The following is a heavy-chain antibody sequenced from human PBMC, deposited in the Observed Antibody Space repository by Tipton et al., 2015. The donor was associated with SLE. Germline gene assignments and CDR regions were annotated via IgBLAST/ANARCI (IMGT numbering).Heavy chain of an antibody. Sequence: TLSLTCTVSGGSISSGGHYWSWIRQPAGKGLEWIGRIHASGSSGSTEYNPSLKSRVSMSLDTSKNQFSLNLTSVTAADTAPYYCARDGVRKGWWFFDLWGRGTLVTVSS. CDR2: IHASGSSGST. V-gene: IGHV4-61*02. CDR1: GGSISSGGHY. CDR3: ARDGVRKGWWFFDL. D-gene: IGHD3-16*01. J-gene: IGHJ2*01.